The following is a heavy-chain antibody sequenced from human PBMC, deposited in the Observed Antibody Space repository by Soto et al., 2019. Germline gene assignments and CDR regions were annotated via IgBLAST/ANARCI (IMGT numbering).Heavy chain of an antibody. CDR3: ARIVVGATVDL. J-gene: IGHJ5*02. D-gene: IGHD1-26*01. CDR2: VSYTGDT. V-gene: IGHV4-61*01. Sequence: SETLSLTCSVSGDSVSSDTYFWTWIRQPPGKGLEWIAYVSYTGDTNYNPSLKSRVTISADTSRNQFSLTLTSVTAADTAVYFCARIVVGATVDLWGQGSLVTVSS. CDR1: GDSVSSDTYF.